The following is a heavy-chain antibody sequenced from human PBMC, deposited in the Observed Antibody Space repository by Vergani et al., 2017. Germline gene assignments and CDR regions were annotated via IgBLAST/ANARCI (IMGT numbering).Heavy chain of an antibody. CDR3: ARDLSSSASFDY. Sequence: EVQLVESGGGLVQPGGSLRLSCAASGFTFSSYEMNWVRQAPGKGLEWVSYISSRGSTIYYADSVKGRFTISRDNAKNSLYLQMNSLRAEDTAVYYCARDLSSSASFDYWGQGTLVTVSS. CDR2: ISSRGSTI. CDR1: GFTFSSYE. V-gene: IGHV3-48*03. J-gene: IGHJ4*02. D-gene: IGHD6-6*01.